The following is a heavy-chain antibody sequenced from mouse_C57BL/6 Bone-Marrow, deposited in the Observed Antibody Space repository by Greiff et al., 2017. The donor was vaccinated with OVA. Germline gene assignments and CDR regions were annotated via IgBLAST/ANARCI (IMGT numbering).Heavy chain of an antibody. D-gene: IGHD1-1*01. J-gene: IGHJ1*03. CDR3: TTGLRVHYWYFEV. CDR1: GFNIKDYY. V-gene: IGHV14-1*01. Sequence: VQLQQSGAELVRPGASVKLSCTASGFNIKDYYMHWVKQRPEQGLEWIGRIDPEDGDTESAPKFPGKATMTADTDSNTAYLQLSSLTSEDTAVYYCTTGLRVHYWYFEVWGTGTTVTVSS. CDR2: IDPEDGDT.